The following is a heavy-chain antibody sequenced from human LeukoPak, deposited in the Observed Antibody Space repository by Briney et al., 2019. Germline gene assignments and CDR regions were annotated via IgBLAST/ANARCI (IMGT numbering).Heavy chain of an antibody. CDR3: AREVRVSVTTYWFDP. CDR2: IIPILGIA. CDR1: GGTFSSYT. J-gene: IGHJ5*02. V-gene: IGHV1-69*04. Sequence: SVKVSCKASGGTFSSYTISWVRQAPGQGLEWMGRIIPILGIANYAQKFQGRVTITADESTSTAYMELSSLRSEDTAVYYCAREVRVSVTTYWFDPWGQGTLVTVSS. D-gene: IGHD4-11*01.